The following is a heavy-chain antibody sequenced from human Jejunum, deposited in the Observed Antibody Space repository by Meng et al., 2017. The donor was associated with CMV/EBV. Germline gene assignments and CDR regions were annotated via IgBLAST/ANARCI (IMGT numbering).Heavy chain of an antibody. CDR3: AHRREHSGSWGWGDFDY. CDR2: IYWDNDK. V-gene: IGHV2-5*02. J-gene: IGHJ4*02. CDR1: GFSLSTGGVG. D-gene: IGHD3-10*01. Sequence: TLKESGPPLVNTTQTLTLTCTFPGFSLSTGGVGVGWIRQPPGKALEYLALIYWDNDKFYSPSLKSRLTIAKDTPKNQVVLTMTNMDPVDTATYYCAHRREHSGSWGWGDFDYWGQGTLVTVSS.